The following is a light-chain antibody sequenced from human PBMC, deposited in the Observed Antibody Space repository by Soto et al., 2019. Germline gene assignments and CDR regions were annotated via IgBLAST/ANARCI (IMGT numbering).Light chain of an antibody. J-gene: IGLJ2*01. CDR2: EVS. CDR1: SSDVGSYNL. Sequence: QSALTQPASVSGSPGQSITISCTGTSSDVGSYNLVSWYQQHPGKAPKLMIYEVSKRPSGVSHRFSGSKSGNTASLTISGLQAEDEAEYYCCSYAGSSTLVFGGGTQLTVL. CDR3: CSYAGSSTLV. V-gene: IGLV2-23*02.